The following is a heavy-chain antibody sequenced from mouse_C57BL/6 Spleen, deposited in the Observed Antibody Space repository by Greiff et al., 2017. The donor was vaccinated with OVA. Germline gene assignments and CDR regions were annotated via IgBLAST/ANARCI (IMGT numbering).Heavy chain of an antibody. CDR2: INPGSGGT. Sequence: VQRVESGAELVRPGTSVQVSCKASGYAFPNYLIEWVKQRPGQGLEWIGVINPGSGGTNYNEKFKGKATLTADKSSSTAYMQLSSLTSEDSAVYFCARREGNQGYFDYWGQGTTLTVSA. CDR3: ARREGNQGYFDY. D-gene: IGHD2-1*01. CDR1: GYAFPNYL. J-gene: IGHJ2*01. V-gene: IGHV1-54*01.